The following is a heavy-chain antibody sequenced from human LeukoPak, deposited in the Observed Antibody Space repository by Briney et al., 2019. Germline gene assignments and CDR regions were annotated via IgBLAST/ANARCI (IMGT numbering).Heavy chain of an antibody. CDR3: ARAGHYYYYYMDV. V-gene: IGHV4-30-2*01. J-gene: IGHJ6*03. Sequence: SETLSLTCTVSGGSISSGGYYWSWIRQPPGKGLEWIGYIYHSGSTYYNSSLKSRVTISVDRSKNQFSLKLSSVTAADTAVYYCARAGHYYYYYMDVWGKGTTVTVSS. CDR1: GGSISSGGYY. CDR2: IYHSGST.